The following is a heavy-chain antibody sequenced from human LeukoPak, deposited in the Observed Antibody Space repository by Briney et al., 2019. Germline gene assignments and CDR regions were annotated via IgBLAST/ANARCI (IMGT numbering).Heavy chain of an antibody. Sequence: PGGSLRLSCAASGFTFSSYAMHWVRQAPGKGLEWVSNIGPGGDERRFYSDSVNGRFTVSRDNSKNTLYLQMNSLKVDDTAIYYCAKDFGRVLGGPGYWGRGTLVIVSS. D-gene: IGHD3-10*01. CDR2: IGPGGDERR. CDR1: GFTFSSYA. CDR3: AKDFGRVLGGPGY. V-gene: IGHV3-23*01. J-gene: IGHJ4*02.